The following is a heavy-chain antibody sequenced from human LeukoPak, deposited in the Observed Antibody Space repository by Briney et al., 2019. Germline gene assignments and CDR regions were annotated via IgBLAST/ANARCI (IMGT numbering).Heavy chain of an antibody. D-gene: IGHD3-22*01. Sequence: GGSLRLSCAASGFTFSSYGMHWVRQAPGKGLEWVAVISYDGSNKYYVDSVKGRFTISRDNSKNTLYLQMNSLRAEDTAVYYCALLGRYYDSSGYYYDRVFDYWGQGTLVTVSS. CDR1: GFTFSSYG. CDR3: ALLGRYYDSSGYYYDRVFDY. V-gene: IGHV3-30*03. J-gene: IGHJ4*02. CDR2: ISYDGSNK.